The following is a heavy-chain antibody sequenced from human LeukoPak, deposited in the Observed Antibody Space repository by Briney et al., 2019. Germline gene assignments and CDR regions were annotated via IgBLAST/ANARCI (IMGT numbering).Heavy chain of an antibody. V-gene: IGHV4-59*01. Sequence: PSETLSLTCTVSGGSISYYYWTWIRQPPGKGLEWIGYIYYSGSTNYNPSLKSRVTISVDTSKNQFSLKLSSVTAADTAVYYCARVHYDSSGYYPDAFDIWGQGTMVTVSS. CDR2: IYYSGST. J-gene: IGHJ3*02. CDR1: GGSISYYY. CDR3: ARVHYDSSGYYPDAFDI. D-gene: IGHD3-22*01.